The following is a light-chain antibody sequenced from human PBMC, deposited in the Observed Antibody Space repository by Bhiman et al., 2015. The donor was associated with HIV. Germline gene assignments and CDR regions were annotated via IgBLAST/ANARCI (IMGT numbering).Light chain of an antibody. CDR3: QAWDSSSRV. CDR1: DSDIGINS. J-gene: IGLJ1*01. CDR2: GNV. Sequence: QLVLTQSPSVSGTPGQRVTIFCSGSDSDIGINSVSWYQQLPGTAPKLLIYGNVLRPSGIPERFSGSNSGNTATLTISGTQPMDESDYYCQAWDSSSRVFGTGTKVTVL. V-gene: IGLV1-44*01.